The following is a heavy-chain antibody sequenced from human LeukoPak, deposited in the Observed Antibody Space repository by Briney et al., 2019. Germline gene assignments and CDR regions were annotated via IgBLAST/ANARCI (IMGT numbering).Heavy chain of an antibody. J-gene: IGHJ3*02. D-gene: IGHD2-15*01. V-gene: IGHV4-59*01. CDR1: GASISSDY. CDR3: AKPYAATDAFDI. Sequence: SETLSLTCTVSGASISSDYWSWIRQPPGKGLEWIGYIFFSGSTNYNPSLKSRVTMSVDTSKNQFSLRLSSVTAADTAVYCCAKPYAATDAFDIWGQGTMVTVSS. CDR2: IFFSGST.